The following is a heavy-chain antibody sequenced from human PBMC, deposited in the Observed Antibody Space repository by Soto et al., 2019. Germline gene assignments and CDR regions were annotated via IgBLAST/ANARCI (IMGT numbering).Heavy chain of an antibody. V-gene: IGHV3-23*01. CDR2: IISSGGST. D-gene: IGHD6-13*01. CDR1: GFTFSSYA. J-gene: IGHJ4*02. Sequence: GGSLRLSCAASGFTFSSYAMNWVRQAPGKGLEWVSAIISSGGSTYYADSVKGRFTISRYNSKNTLYLQMNTLTVEVTALYYCAKASTWYPYFDYWGQGTLVTVSS. CDR3: AKASTWYPYFDY.